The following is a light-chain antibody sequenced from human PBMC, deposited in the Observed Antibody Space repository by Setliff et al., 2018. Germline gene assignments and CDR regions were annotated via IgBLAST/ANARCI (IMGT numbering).Light chain of an antibody. CDR3: CSYTGFSDV. J-gene: IGLJ1*01. Sequence: QSVLTQPRSVSGSPGQSVTISCTGTSSDVGAYNYVSWYQQHPGKVPKLMIYDVRKRPSGVPDRFSGSKSGNTASLTISGLQAEDEADYYCCSYTGFSDVFGSGTKVTVL. CDR2: DVR. V-gene: IGLV2-11*01. CDR1: SSDVGAYNY.